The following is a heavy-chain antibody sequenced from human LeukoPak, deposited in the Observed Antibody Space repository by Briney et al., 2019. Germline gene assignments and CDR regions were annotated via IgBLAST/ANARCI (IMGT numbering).Heavy chain of an antibody. CDR3: VRHDGRGGATMGSLDS. CDR2: IYFGRTT. V-gene: IGHV4-39*01. Sequence: SETLSLACTVSGDSITSSSHHWGWIRQSPGKGLEWIGSIYFGRTTYYNPSLSSRVALSVVTSKNQLSLQLTSVTAADTAVYYCVRHDGRGGATMGSLDSWGQGSLVTVSS. J-gene: IGHJ4*02. CDR1: GDSITSSSHH. D-gene: IGHD5-12*01.